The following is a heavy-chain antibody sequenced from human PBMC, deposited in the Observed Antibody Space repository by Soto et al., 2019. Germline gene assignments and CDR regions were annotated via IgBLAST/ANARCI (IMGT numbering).Heavy chain of an antibody. V-gene: IGHV3-7*01. CDR1: GFTFSSYW. CDR2: IKQDGSEK. CDR3: ASLLSSTARYYYYYMDV. J-gene: IGHJ6*03. Sequence: GGSLRLSCAASGFTFSSYWMSWVRQAPGKGLEWVANIKQDGSEKYYADSVKGRFTISRDNAKNSLYLQMNSLRAEDTAVYYCASLLSSTARYYYYYMDVWGKGTTVTVSS. D-gene: IGHD3-10*02.